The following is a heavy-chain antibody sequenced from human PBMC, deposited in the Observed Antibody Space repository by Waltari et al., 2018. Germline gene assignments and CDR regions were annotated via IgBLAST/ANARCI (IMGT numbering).Heavy chain of an antibody. CDR3: ARHGWYSGHDGDYFYMDV. V-gene: IGHV5-51*01. J-gene: IGHJ6*03. CDR2: IYPGDSDT. D-gene: IGHD1-26*01. CDR1: GYSFTSYW. Sequence: EVQLVQSGAEVKKAGESLRISCEGSGYSFTSYWIGWVRQMPGKGLEWMGFIYPGDSDTRYSPSFQGQVTISADKSLSTAYLQWTSLKASDSGMYYCARHGWYSGHDGDYFYMDVWGTGTTVSVSS.